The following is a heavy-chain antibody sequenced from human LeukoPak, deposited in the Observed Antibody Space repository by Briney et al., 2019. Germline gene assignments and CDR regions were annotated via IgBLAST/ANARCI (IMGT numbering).Heavy chain of an antibody. V-gene: IGHV3-33*06. CDR3: AKAVAATGHYYFGMDV. Sequence: PGGSLRLSCTASGFTFSSYGMHWVRQAPGKGLEWVAVIWFDGSNKYYADSVKGRLTISRDNSKSTLYLQMNSLRAEDTAVYYCAKAVAATGHYYFGMDVWDQGTTVTVSS. D-gene: IGHD6-19*01. J-gene: IGHJ6*02. CDR2: IWFDGSNK. CDR1: GFTFSSYG.